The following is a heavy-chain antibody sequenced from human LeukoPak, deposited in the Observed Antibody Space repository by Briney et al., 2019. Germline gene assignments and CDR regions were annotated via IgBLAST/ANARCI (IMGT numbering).Heavy chain of an antibody. CDR2: IYYSGST. D-gene: IGHD6-19*01. CDR3: ASRYSSGWWATFDY. V-gene: IGHV4-59*08. J-gene: IGHJ4*02. Sequence: SETLSLTCTVSGGSISSYYWSWIRQPPGKGLEWLGYIYYSGSTNYNPSLKSRVTISVDTSKNQFSLKLSSVTAADTAVYYCASRYSSGWWATFDYWGRGTLVTVSS. CDR1: GGSISSYY.